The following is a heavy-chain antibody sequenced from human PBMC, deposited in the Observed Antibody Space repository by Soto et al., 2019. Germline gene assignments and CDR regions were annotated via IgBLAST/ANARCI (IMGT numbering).Heavy chain of an antibody. CDR1: GFTFSSYA. CDR2: ISYDGRNK. CDR3: ARESEAFDY. Sequence: PGGSLRLSCAASGFTFSSYAMHWVRQAPGKGLEWVAVISYDGRNKYYADSVKGRFTISRDNSKKTLYLQMNSLRGEDTAVYYCARESEAFDYWGQGTLVTVSS. V-gene: IGHV3-30*04. J-gene: IGHJ4*02.